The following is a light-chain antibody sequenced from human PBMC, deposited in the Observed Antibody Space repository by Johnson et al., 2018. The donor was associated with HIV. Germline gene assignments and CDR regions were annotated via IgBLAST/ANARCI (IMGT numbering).Light chain of an antibody. CDR3: GTCDSSQVV. CDR1: SSNIGNNY. Sequence: QSVLTQPPSVSAAPGQKVPISCSGSSSNIGNNYVSWYQQLPGTAPKLLIYDNNKRPSGIPDRFSGSKSGTSATLGITGLQTGDEADYYCGTCDSSQVVFGTGTKVTV. CDR2: DNN. V-gene: IGLV1-51*01. J-gene: IGLJ1*01.